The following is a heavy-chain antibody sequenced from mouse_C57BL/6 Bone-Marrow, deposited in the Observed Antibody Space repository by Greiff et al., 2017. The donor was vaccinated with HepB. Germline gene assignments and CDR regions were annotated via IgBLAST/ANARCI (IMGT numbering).Heavy chain of an antibody. CDR3: ARETRYYGGYFDV. CDR1: GFTFSDYY. Sequence: EVMLVESEGGLVQPGSSMKLSCTASGFTFSDYYMAWVRQVPEKGLEWVANINYDGSSTYYLDSLKSRFIISRDNAKNILYLQMSSLKSEDTATYYCARETRYYGGYFDVWGTGTTVTVSS. D-gene: IGHD1-1*01. J-gene: IGHJ1*03. V-gene: IGHV5-16*01. CDR2: INYDGSST.